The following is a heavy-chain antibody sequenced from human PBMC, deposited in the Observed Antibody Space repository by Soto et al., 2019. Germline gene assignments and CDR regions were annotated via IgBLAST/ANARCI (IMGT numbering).Heavy chain of an antibody. CDR1: GFTFSSYG. CDR3: ARDQDAGNWFDP. CDR2: IWYDGSNK. Sequence: PGGSLRLSCVASGFTFSSYGMHWVRQAPGKGLEWVAVIWYDGSNKYYADSVKGRFTISRDNSKNTLYLQMNSLRAEDTAVYYCARDQDAGNWFDPWGQGTLVTVSS. V-gene: IGHV3-33*01. J-gene: IGHJ5*02.